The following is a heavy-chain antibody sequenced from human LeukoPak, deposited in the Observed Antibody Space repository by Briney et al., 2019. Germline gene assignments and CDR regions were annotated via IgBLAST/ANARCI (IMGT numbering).Heavy chain of an antibody. D-gene: IGHD3-9*01. CDR3: ARALIYDILTGYSSAFDI. Sequence: GGSLRLSCAASGFTVSSYEMNWDRQAPGKGLEWISYISSSGSTIYYADSVKGRFTISRDNAKNSVYLQMNSLRAEDTAVYYCARALIYDILTGYSSAFDIWGQGTMVTVSS. V-gene: IGHV3-48*03. J-gene: IGHJ3*02. CDR2: ISSSGSTI. CDR1: GFTVSSYE.